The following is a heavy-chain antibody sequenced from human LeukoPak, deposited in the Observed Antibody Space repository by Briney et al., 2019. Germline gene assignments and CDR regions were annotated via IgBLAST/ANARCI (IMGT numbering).Heavy chain of an antibody. J-gene: IGHJ4*02. Sequence: SETLSLTCTVSGVSISSSNSYWGWIRQPPGKGLEWIGSIYYSGNTYYNASLKSQVSISIDTSKNQFSLRLTSVTAADTAVYYCAGQTGSGLFILPGGQGTLVTVSS. V-gene: IGHV4-39*01. D-gene: IGHD3/OR15-3a*01. CDR2: IYYSGNT. CDR3: AGQTGSGLFILP. CDR1: GVSISSSNSY.